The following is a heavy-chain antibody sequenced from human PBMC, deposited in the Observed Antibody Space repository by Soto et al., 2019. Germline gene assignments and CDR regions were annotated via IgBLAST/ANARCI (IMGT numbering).Heavy chain of an antibody. CDR2: IHYSGRT. V-gene: IGHV4-39*01. Sequence: SETLSLTCIVSGESISSSSYYWGWIRQPPGKGLEWIGSIHYSGRTYYNPSFKSRVTISIDTSKNQFSLKLSPVTATDTAVYYCARQRTTVVTQAYFDHWGQGALVTVSS. D-gene: IGHD2-21*02. CDR1: GESISSSSYY. CDR3: ARQRTTVVTQAYFDH. J-gene: IGHJ4*02.